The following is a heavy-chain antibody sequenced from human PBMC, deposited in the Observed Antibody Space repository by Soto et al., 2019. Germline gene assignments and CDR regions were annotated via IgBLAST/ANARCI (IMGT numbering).Heavy chain of an antibody. CDR2: ISYDGNNI. Sequence: SLRLSCAASGFTFNSYGIHWVRQAPGKALEWVAVISYDGNNIYYGDSVQGRFTISRDNSKNTIYLQMNSLRAEDTAVYYCAKDVGYCTNGVCLYNWFDPWGQGTLVTVSS. V-gene: IGHV3-30*18. CDR1: GFTFNSYG. J-gene: IGHJ5*02. CDR3: AKDVGYCTNGVCLYNWFDP. D-gene: IGHD2-8*01.